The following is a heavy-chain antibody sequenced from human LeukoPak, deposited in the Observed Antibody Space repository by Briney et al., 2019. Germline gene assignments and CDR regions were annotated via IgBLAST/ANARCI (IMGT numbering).Heavy chain of an antibody. J-gene: IGHJ4*02. CDR2: IDPSDSYT. CDR3: ASTQSGWYEKFDY. V-gene: IGHV5-10-1*01. D-gene: IGHD6-19*01. CDR1: GYSFTSYW. Sequence: GESLKISCKGSGYSFTSYWISWVRQMPGKGLEWVGRIDPSDSYTNYSPSFQGHVTISADKSISTAYLQWSSLKASDTAMYYCASTQSGWYEKFDYWGQGTLVTVSS.